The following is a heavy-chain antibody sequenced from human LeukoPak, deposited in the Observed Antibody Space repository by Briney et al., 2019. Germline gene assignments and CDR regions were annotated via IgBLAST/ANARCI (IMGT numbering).Heavy chain of an antibody. D-gene: IGHD3-22*01. CDR3: ARPDFRPYYYDSSGYWPLDY. V-gene: IGHV1-46*01. Sequence: ASVKVSCKASGYTFTSYYIHWVRQAPGQGLEWMGLINPSGGSTNYAQKFQGRVTMTRDTSTSTAYMELSSLRSEDTAVYYCARPDFRPYYYDSSGYWPLDYWGQGTLVTVSS. CDR1: GYTFTSYY. CDR2: INPSGGST. J-gene: IGHJ4*02.